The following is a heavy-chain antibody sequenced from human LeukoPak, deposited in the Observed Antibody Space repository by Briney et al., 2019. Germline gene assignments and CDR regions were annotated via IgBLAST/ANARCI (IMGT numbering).Heavy chain of an antibody. J-gene: IGHJ5*02. V-gene: IGHV3-21*01. CDR2: ISSSSSYI. CDR1: GFTFSSYS. Sequence: KPGGSLRLSCAASGFTFSSYSMNWVRQAPGKGLEWVSSISSSSSYIYYADSVKGRFTISRDNAKNSLYLQMNSLRAEDTAVYYCARDRGLGGSGWEFDLWGQGTLVTVSS. CDR3: ARDRGLGGSGWEFDL. D-gene: IGHD6-19*01.